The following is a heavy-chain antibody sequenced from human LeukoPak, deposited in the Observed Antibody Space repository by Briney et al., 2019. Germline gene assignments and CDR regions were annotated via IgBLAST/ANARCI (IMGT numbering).Heavy chain of an antibody. CDR3: AKDRGDSGYLDY. Sequence: GGSLRLSCAASGFAFSSYAMSWVRQAPGKGLEWVSAISGSGGSTYYADSVKGRFTISRDNSKNTLYLQMNSLRAEDTAVYYCAKDRGDSGYLDYWGQGTLVTVSS. D-gene: IGHD3-22*01. J-gene: IGHJ4*02. CDR2: ISGSGGST. V-gene: IGHV3-23*01. CDR1: GFAFSSYA.